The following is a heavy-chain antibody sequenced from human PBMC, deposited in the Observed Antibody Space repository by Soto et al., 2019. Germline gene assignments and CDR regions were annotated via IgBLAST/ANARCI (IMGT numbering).Heavy chain of an antibody. Sequence: ASVKVSCKASGYTFTIYAMHWVRQAPGQRLEWMGWINAGNGNTKYSQKFQGRVTITRDTSASTAYMELSSLRSEDTAVYYCARWSIAAAGTSRWGQGTLVTVSS. V-gene: IGHV1-3*01. D-gene: IGHD6-13*01. CDR3: ARWSIAAAGTSR. J-gene: IGHJ4*02. CDR1: GYTFTIYA. CDR2: INAGNGNT.